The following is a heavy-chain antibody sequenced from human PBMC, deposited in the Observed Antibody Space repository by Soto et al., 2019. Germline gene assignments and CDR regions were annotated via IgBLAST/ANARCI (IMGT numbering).Heavy chain of an antibody. Sequence: QLQLQESGPGLVKPSETLSLTCTVSGGSISSSSYYWGWIRQPPGKGLEWIGSIYYSGSTYYNPSLKSRVTMSVDTSKNQSSLKLRSVTAADTAVYYCGRRAALRVHWFDPWGQGTLVTVSS. CDR2: IYYSGST. CDR1: GGSISSSSYY. D-gene: IGHD6-25*01. V-gene: IGHV4-39*01. CDR3: GRRAALRVHWFDP. J-gene: IGHJ5*02.